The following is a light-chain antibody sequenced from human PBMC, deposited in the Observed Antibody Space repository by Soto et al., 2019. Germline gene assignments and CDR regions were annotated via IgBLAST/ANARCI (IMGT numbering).Light chain of an antibody. CDR1: SCNIGAGYD. CDR2: GNS. J-gene: IGLJ3*02. V-gene: IGLV1-40*01. CDR3: QSYDSSLSGWV. Sequence: QSVLTQPPSVSGAPGQRVTISCTGSSCNIGAGYDVHWYQQLPGTAPKLLIYGNSNRPSGVPDRFSGSKSGTSASLAITGLQDADEADYYCQSYDSSLSGWVFGGGTKLTVL.